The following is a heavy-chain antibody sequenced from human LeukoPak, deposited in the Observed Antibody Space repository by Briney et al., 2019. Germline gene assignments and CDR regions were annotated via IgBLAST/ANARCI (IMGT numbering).Heavy chain of an antibody. V-gene: IGHV3-30*01. J-gene: IGHJ4*02. CDR2: ITYEGSEK. CDR1: GFTFTNYA. D-gene: IGHD3-10*01. CDR3: ARGREAGNRRLAGDDY. Sequence: GGSLRLSCAASGFTFTNYAMHWVRQAPGKGLEWVSIITYEGSEKYYADSVKGRFTISRDNSRNTLYLQMNSLRPEDTAVYYCARGREAGNRRLAGDDYWGQGTLVIVSS.